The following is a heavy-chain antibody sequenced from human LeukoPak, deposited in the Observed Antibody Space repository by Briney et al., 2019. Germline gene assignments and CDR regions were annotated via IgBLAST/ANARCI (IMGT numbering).Heavy chain of an antibody. V-gene: IGHV3-30-3*01. CDR2: ISYDGSNK. D-gene: IGHD3-10*01. Sequence: PGRSLRLSCAASGFTFSSYAMHWVRQAPGKGLEWVAVISYDGSNKYYADSVKGRFTISRDNSKNTLYLQMNSLRAEDTAVYYCARGGYGSGSGDAFDIWGQGTMVTVSS. CDR1: GFTFSSYA. J-gene: IGHJ3*02. CDR3: ARGGYGSGSGDAFDI.